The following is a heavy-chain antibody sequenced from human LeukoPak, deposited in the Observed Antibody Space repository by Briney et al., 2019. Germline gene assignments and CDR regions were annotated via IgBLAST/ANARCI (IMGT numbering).Heavy chain of an antibody. CDR3: ALEGNDSGSDTYLQFLDS. D-gene: IGHD3-10*01. Sequence: ASVRVSCKASGGTFTHDVVSWLRQAPEQGLEWVGRIVPTFGKTTYAERFQDRVTITADKSTGIAYMELSGLTSDDTAIYYCALEGNDSGSDTYLQFLDSWGQGVRVIVSS. V-gene: IGHV1-69*04. J-gene: IGHJ5*01. CDR2: IVPTFGKT. CDR1: GGTFTHDV.